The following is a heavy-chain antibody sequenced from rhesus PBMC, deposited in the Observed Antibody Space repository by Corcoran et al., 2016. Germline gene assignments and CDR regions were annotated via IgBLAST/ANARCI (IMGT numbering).Heavy chain of an antibody. V-gene: IGHV3-119*01. CDR3: AKEGWGSVGAFDF. CDR2: ISSDGSST. Sequence: EVQLVESGGGLVQPGGSLRLSCAASGFTFSSYWMYWVRQAPGKGLEWVSRISSDGSSTSYADSVKGRCTISRENAKNSLYLQMNSLRAEDTAVYYCAKEGWGSVGAFDFWGQGLRVTVSS. J-gene: IGHJ3*01. CDR1: GFTFSSYW. D-gene: IGHD5-24*01.